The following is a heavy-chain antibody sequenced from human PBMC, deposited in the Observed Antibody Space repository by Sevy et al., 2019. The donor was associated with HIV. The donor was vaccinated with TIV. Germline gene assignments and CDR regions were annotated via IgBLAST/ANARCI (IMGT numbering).Heavy chain of an antibody. D-gene: IGHD2-2*01. V-gene: IGHV3-49*04. CDR2: IRSKAYGGTS. CDR1: GFTFGDYG. Sequence: GGSLRLSCTTSGFTFGDYGMNWVRQAPGKGLEWVGFIRSKAYGGTSDFAASVKGRFTISRDDCKSIAYLQMNRLKTEDTAVYYCTGYCSSSNCEKTDWVDGVDIWGQGTMVTVSS. J-gene: IGHJ3*02. CDR3: TGYCSSSNCEKTDWVDGVDI.